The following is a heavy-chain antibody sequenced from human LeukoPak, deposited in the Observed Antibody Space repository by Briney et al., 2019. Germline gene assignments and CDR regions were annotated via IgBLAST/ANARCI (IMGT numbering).Heavy chain of an antibody. J-gene: IGHJ5*02. V-gene: IGHV1-69*05. CDR1: GGTFSSYA. CDR3: AKTYCSSTSCYTRNHNWFDP. Sequence: SVKVSCKASGGTFSSYAISWVRQAPGQGLEWMGGIIPIFGTANHAQKFQGRVTITTDESTSTAYMELSSLRSEDTAVYYCAKTYCSSTSCYTRNHNWFDPWGQGTLVTVSS. D-gene: IGHD2-2*02. CDR2: IIPIFGTA.